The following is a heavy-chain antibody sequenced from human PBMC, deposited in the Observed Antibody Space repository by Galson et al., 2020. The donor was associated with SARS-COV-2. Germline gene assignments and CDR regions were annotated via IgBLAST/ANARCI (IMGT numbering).Heavy chain of an antibody. CDR3: ASRGLSGYYYDSSGPKRAFDI. V-gene: IGHV3-21*01. J-gene: IGHJ3*02. D-gene: IGHD3-22*01. Sequence: GESLKISCAASGFTFSSYSMNWVRQAPGKGLEWVSSISSSSSYIYYADSVKGRFTISRDNAKNSLYLQMNSLRAEDTAVYYCASRGLSGYYYDSSGPKRAFDIWGQGTMVTVSS. CDR1: GFTFSSYS. CDR2: ISSSSSYI.